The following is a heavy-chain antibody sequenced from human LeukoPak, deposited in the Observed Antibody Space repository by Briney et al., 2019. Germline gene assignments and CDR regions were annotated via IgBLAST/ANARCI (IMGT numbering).Heavy chain of an antibody. CDR1: GGSFSGYY. CDR2: INHSGST. CDR3: ARESGSWYKRGGFDY. V-gene: IGHV4-34*01. Sequence: SETLSLTCAVYGGSFSGYYWSWIRQPPGKGLEWIGEINHSGSTNYNPSLKSRVTISVDTSKNQFSLKLSSVTAADTAVYYCARESGSWYKRGGFDYWGQGTLVTVSS. D-gene: IGHD6-13*01. J-gene: IGHJ4*02.